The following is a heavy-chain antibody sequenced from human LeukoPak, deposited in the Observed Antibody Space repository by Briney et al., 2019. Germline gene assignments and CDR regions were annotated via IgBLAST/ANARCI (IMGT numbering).Heavy chain of an antibody. CDR3: ARGWGTGPSFDY. J-gene: IGHJ4*02. CDR1: GGSISSSSYY. D-gene: IGHD3-16*01. CDR2: IYYSGST. Sequence: SETLSLTCTVSGGSISSSSYYWGWIRQPPGKGLEWIGSIYYSGSTYYNPSLKSRVTISVDTSKNQFSLKLSSVTAADTAVYYCARGWGTGPSFDYWGQGTLVTVSS. V-gene: IGHV4-39*07.